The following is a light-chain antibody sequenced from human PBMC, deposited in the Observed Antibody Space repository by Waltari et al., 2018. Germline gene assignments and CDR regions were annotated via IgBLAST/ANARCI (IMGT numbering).Light chain of an antibody. Sequence: QSALTQPRSVSGSPGQSVTISCTGTSGDVGDYNYVSWYQDQPGKVPKLIMFEVNKRPSGVYTRFSGSKSGNTASLTISGLQPEDEADYYCCSYASDITLVFGGGTKLTVL. V-gene: IGLV2-23*02. CDR3: CSYASDITLV. CDR1: SGDVGDYNY. J-gene: IGLJ3*02. CDR2: EVN.